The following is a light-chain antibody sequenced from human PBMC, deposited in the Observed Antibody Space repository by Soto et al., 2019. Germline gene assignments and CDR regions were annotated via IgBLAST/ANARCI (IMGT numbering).Light chain of an antibody. CDR3: SSYTSSRDYV. CDR2: EVS. J-gene: IGLJ1*01. Sequence: ALTQPASVSVSPGQAITISCTGTSSDVGGYNYVSWYQQQSGKAPKLMIHEVSNRPSGVSNRFSGSKSGNTASLTISGLQAEEEADYYCSSYTSSRDYVFGSGTKVTVL. V-gene: IGLV2-14*01. CDR1: SSDVGGYNY.